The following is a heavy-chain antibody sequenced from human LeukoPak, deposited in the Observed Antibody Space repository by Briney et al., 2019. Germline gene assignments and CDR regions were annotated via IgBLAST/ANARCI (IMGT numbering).Heavy chain of an antibody. CDR1: GGSISNGTYY. V-gene: IGHV4-39*07. J-gene: IGHJ4*02. CDR2: FFSGGST. CDR3: ARGPRITMIVVVITKVFDY. Sequence: SETLSLTCTVSGGSISNGTYYWGWIRRPPNKGLEWIGTFFSGGSTYYNPSLKSRVTISVDTSKNQFSLKLSSITAADTAVYYCARGPRITMIVVVITKVFDYWGQGTLVTVSS. D-gene: IGHD3-22*01.